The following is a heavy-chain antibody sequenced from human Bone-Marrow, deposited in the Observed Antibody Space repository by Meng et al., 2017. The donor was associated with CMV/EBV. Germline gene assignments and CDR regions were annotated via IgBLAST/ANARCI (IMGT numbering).Heavy chain of an antibody. CDR1: GFTFSSYW. Sequence: GGSLRLSCAASGFTFSSYWMSWVRQAPGKGLEWVANIKQDGSEKYYVDSVKGRFTISRDNAKNSLYLQMNSLRAEDTAVYYCARDFWYCSSTSCPTRYVDLWGRGTLVTVPS. CDR2: IKQDGSEK. D-gene: IGHD2-2*01. CDR3: ARDFWYCSSTSCPTRYVDL. V-gene: IGHV3-7*01. J-gene: IGHJ2*01.